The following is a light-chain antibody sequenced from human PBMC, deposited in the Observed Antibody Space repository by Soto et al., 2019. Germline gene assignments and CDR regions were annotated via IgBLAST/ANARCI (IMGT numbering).Light chain of an antibody. V-gene: IGKV3-15*01. J-gene: IGKJ4*01. CDR3: QQYNNWPPLT. CDR2: SAS. CDR1: QSVSSY. Sequence: EIVLTQSPATLSLSPGERATLSCRASQSVSSYLAWYQQKRGQAPRLLIYSASTRATGIPARFSGSGSGTEFTLTISSLQSEDFAVYYCQQYNNWPPLTFGGGTKVDIK.